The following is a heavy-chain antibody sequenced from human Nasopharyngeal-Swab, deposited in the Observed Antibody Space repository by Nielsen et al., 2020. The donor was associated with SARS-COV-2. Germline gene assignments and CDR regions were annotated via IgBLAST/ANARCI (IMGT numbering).Heavy chain of an antibody. V-gene: IGHV3-20*04. CDR2: ITWNGGSI. D-gene: IGHD4-17*01. Sequence: GASLQLSWACSGFIFDDYAMNWVRQAPGKGLEWVSGITWNGGSIGYAESVKGRFTISRDSAKNSLYLQMNSLRAEDTALYYCARDKSSTVTTFDYWGQGTLVTVSS. CDR3: ARDKSSTVTTFDY. J-gene: IGHJ4*02. CDR1: GFIFDDYA.